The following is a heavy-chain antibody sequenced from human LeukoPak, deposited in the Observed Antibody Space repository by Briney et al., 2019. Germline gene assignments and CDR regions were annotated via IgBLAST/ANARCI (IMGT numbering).Heavy chain of an antibody. D-gene: IGHD4-17*01. CDR1: GGTFSSYA. CDR2: IIPIFGIA. V-gene: IGHV1-69*04. Sequence: ASVKVSCKASGGTFSSYAISWVRQAPGQGLEWIGRIIPIFGIANYAQKFQGRVTITADKSTSTAYMELSSLRSEDTAVYYCARETTYGDYDYWGQGTLVTVSS. CDR3: ARETTYGDYDY. J-gene: IGHJ4*02.